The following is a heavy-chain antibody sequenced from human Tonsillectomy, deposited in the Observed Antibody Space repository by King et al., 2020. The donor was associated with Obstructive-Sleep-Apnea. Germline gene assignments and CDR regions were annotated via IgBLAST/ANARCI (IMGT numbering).Heavy chain of an antibody. J-gene: IGHJ4*02. CDR3: AGVSRHDYSNFFDY. D-gene: IGHD4-11*01. CDR1: GGSISSSSYY. V-gene: IGHV4-39*07. Sequence: QLQESGPGLVKPSETLSLTCTVSGGSISSSSYYWGWIRQPPGKGLEWIGSFYYTGNTYYDPSLESRVTISVDTSKNQFSLNLNSVTAADTAVYYCAGVSRHDYSNFFDYWGQGTLVTVSS. CDR2: FYYTGNT.